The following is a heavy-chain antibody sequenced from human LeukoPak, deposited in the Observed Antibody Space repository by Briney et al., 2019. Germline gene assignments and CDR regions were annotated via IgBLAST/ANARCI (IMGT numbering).Heavy chain of an antibody. D-gene: IGHD4-23*01. J-gene: IGHJ4*02. CDR3: AKGNTHWELYDY. V-gene: IGHV3-23*01. CDR1: GFTFSSYA. Sequence: GGSLRLSCAASGFTFSSYAMSWVRQAPGKSLEWVSGIGGSGSRTYYADSVKGRFIISRDNSKNTLYLQMNSLRAEDTAIYYCAKGNTHWELYDYWGQGTLVTVAS. CDR2: IGGSGSRT.